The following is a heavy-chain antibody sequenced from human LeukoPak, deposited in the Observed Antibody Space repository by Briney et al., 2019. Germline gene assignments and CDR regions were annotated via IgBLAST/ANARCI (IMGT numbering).Heavy chain of an antibody. J-gene: IGHJ4*02. Sequence: SETLSLTCTVSGGSISSYDWSWIRQPPGKGLEWIGYMYYSGSTNYNPSLKSRVTISVDTSKNQFSLKLSSVTAADTAVYYCARRTGYYNGFDYWGQGTLVTVSP. D-gene: IGHD3-9*01. CDR1: GGSISSYD. CDR3: ARRTGYYNGFDY. V-gene: IGHV4-59*01. CDR2: MYYSGST.